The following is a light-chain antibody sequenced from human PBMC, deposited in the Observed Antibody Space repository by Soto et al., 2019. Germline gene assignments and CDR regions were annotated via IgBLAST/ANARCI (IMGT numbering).Light chain of an antibody. J-gene: IGKJ5*01. Sequence: EIVLTQSPGTLSLSPGERATLSCRASQSVISSYLAWYQQKPGQAPRLLIYDASRRASGVPDRFSGSGSGTDFTLTISRLGPEDFAVYYCQQYSSSPSITFGQGTRLEIK. CDR3: QQYSSSPSIT. CDR1: QSVISSY. V-gene: IGKV3-20*01. CDR2: DAS.